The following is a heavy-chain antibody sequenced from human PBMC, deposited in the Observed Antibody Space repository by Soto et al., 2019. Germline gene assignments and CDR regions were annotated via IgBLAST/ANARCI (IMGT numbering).Heavy chain of an antibody. J-gene: IGHJ5*02. D-gene: IGHD6-19*01. CDR2: ISYTGTT. CDR1: GGSVSSGSYY. CDR3: AKLGAVAGTDDWFDP. Sequence: PSETLSLTCTVSGGSVSSGSYYWTWIRQPPGKGLEWIGYISYTGTTNYNPSLKSRVTISVDTSKNQFSLRLSSVTPADTVLYYCAKLGAVAGTDDWFDPWGQGTRVTV. V-gene: IGHV4-61*01.